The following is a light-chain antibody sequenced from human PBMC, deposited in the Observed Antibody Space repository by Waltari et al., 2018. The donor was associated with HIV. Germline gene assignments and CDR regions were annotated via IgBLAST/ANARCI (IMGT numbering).Light chain of an antibody. CDR1: SLRSYY. J-gene: IGLJ2*01. Sequence: SSELTQDPAVSVALGQTVRITCQGDSLRSYYASWYQQKPGQAPVLVIHGKNNRPSGIPDRFSGSSSGNTASLTITGAQAEDEADYYCNSRDSSGNHLKVVFGGGTKLTVL. V-gene: IGLV3-19*01. CDR2: GKN. CDR3: NSRDSSGNHLKVV.